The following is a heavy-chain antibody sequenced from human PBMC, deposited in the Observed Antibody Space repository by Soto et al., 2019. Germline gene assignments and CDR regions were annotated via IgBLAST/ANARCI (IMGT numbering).Heavy chain of an antibody. V-gene: IGHV1-2*02. J-gene: IGHJ5*02. CDR2: INPKSRGT. Sequence: GASVKVSCKASGYTFTDYFIHWVRQAPGQGFEWMGWINPKSRGTTYAQKFQGRVTMTRDTSNTTAYMELRGLRSDDTAVYYCARVTLKEGNWLDPWGQGTLVTSPQ. CDR3: ARVTLKEGNWLDP. CDR1: GYTFTDYF.